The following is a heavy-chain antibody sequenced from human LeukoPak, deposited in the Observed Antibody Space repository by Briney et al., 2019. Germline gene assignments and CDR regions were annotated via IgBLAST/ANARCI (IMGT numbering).Heavy chain of an antibody. Sequence: SGGSLRLSCIASGFTLSSYEMSWIRQAPGKGLEWVSSVDYSGGDTHYADSVMGRFTISRDNSKNTLYLQLNSLSADDTAVYYCAKSGWQLTSAYYFDYWGQGTLVTVSS. J-gene: IGHJ4*02. V-gene: IGHV3-23*01. CDR2: VDYSGGDT. CDR1: GFTLSSYE. CDR3: AKSGWQLTSAYYFDY. D-gene: IGHD2-15*01.